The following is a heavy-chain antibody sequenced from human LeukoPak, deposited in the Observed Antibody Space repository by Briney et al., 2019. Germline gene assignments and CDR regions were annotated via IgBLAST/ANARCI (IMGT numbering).Heavy chain of an antibody. V-gene: IGHV4-34*01. CDR3: ARLYYDFWSGYYYYFDY. CDR2: ISHSGST. Sequence: SETLSLTCAVYGGSFSGYYWSWIRQPPGKGLEWIGEISHSGSTNYNPSLKSRVTISVDTSKNQFSLKLSSVTAADTAVYYCARLYYDFWSGYYYYFDYWGQGTLVTVSS. CDR1: GGSFSGYY. D-gene: IGHD3-3*01. J-gene: IGHJ4*02.